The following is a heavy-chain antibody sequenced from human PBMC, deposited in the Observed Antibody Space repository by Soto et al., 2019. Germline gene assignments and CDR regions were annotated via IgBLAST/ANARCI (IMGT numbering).Heavy chain of an antibody. CDR2: IYYSGST. Sequence: SSSLSVTCTVAGRSIGSYYWRWIRQPPGKGLEWIWYIYYSGSTNYNPSLKSRVTISLDTSKNKFSLKLSSVTAAETAVYYCARVGSSGWYRQLEYFQHWGQGTLVTVPS. D-gene: IGHD6-19*01. CDR1: GRSIGSYY. V-gene: IGHV4-59*01. J-gene: IGHJ1*01. CDR3: ARVGSSGWYRQLEYFQH.